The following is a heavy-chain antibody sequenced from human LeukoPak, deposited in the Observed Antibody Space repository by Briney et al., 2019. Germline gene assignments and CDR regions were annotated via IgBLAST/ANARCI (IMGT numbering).Heavy chain of an antibody. J-gene: IGHJ4*02. CDR3: ARDYVVPFPHSYDFWSGYPYYFDY. CDR1: GYTFTSYY. Sequence: GASVKVSCKASGYTFTSYYMHWVRQAPGQGLEWMGWINPNSGGTNYAQKFQGWVTMTRDTSISTVYMELSRLTSDDTAVYYCARDYVVPFPHSYDFWSGYPYYFDYWGQGTLVTVSS. V-gene: IGHV1-2*04. CDR2: INPNSGGT. D-gene: IGHD3-3*01.